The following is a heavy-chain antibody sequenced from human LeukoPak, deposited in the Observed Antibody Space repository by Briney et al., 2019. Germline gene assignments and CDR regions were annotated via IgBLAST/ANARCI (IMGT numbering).Heavy chain of an antibody. D-gene: IGHD5-18*01. CDR1: GGTFSSYA. CDR3: ARDPNDRYSYGSALDY. Sequence: GASVKVSCTASGGTFSSYAISWVRQAPGQGLEWMGWISAYNGNTNYAQKLQGRVTMTTDTSTSTAYMELRSLRSDDTAVYYCARDPNDRYSYGSALDYWGQGTLVTVSS. J-gene: IGHJ4*02. CDR2: ISAYNGNT. V-gene: IGHV1-18*01.